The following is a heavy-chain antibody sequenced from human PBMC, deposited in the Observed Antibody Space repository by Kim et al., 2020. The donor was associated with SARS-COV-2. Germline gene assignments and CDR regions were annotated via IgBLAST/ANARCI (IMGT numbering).Heavy chain of an antibody. CDR3: ARDINALGHSGHDSRDY. Sequence: ASVKVSCKASGYTFTSYFMHWVRQAPGQGPEWMGRINPSDSSTTYAQKFQGRLTMTRDTSTSTVYMELSSLRSDDTAVYYCARDINALGHSGHDSRDYWGQGTLVTVSS. V-gene: IGHV1-46*01. D-gene: IGHD5-12*01. CDR1: GYTFTSYF. J-gene: IGHJ4*02. CDR2: INPSDSST.